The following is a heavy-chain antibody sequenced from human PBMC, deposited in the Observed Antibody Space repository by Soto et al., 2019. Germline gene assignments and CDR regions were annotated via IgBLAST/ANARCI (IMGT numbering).Heavy chain of an antibody. D-gene: IGHD2-15*01. CDR2: IIPIFGTA. J-gene: IGHJ5*02. CDR1: GGTFSSYA. V-gene: IGHV1-69*01. Sequence: QVQLVQSGAEVKKPGSSVKVSCKASGGTFSSYAISWVRQAPGQGLEWMGGIIPIFGTANYAQKFQGRVTITADESTSTAYMEPSSLRSEDTAVYYCARGRLGYCSGGSCYNRAWFDPWGQGTLVTVSS. CDR3: ARGRLGYCSGGSCYNRAWFDP.